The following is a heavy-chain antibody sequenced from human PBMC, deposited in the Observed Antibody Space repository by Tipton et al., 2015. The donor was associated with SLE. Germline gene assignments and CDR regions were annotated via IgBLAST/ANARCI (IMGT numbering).Heavy chain of an antibody. CDR3: ARRRSSSEGNAFDI. J-gene: IGHJ3*02. D-gene: IGHD6-6*01. CDR1: GFTFSSYS. V-gene: IGHV3-48*01. CDR2: ISSSSSTI. Sequence: GSLRLSCAASGFTFSSYSMNWVRQAPGKGLEWVSYISSSSSTIYYADSVKGRFTISRDNAKNSLYLQMNSLRAEDTAVYYCARRRSSSEGNAFDIWGQGTMVTVSS.